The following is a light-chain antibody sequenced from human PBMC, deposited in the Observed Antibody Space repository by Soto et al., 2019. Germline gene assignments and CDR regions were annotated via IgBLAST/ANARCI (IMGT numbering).Light chain of an antibody. V-gene: IGLV2-8*01. CDR2: EVY. J-gene: IGLJ1*01. Sequence: QSVLTQLPSASGSPGQSVTISCTGTSSDVGGYNYVSWYQHHPGKAPKLIIYEVYKRPSGVPDRFSGSKSGNTAALTVSGLQDEDEADYYCSSYVGTNSYVFGTGTKVTVL. CDR3: SSYVGTNSYV. CDR1: SSDVGGYNY.